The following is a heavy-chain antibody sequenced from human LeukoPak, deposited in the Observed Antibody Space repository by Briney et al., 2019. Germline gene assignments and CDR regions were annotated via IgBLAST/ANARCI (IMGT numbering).Heavy chain of an antibody. V-gene: IGHV3-33*06. D-gene: IGHD4-11*01. CDR3: AKDMSDYTNFPDV. J-gene: IGHJ6*02. CDR1: GFTFSNYG. CDR2: IWYDGSNK. Sequence: PGRSLRLSCAASGFTFSNYGMHWVRQAPGKGLEWVAVIWYDGSNKYYADSVKGRFTISRDNSKNTLYLQMNSLRAEDTAIYYCAKDMSDYTNFPDVWGQGTTVTVSS.